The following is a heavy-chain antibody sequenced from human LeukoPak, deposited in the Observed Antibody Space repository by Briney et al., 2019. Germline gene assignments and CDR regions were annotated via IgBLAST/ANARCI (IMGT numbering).Heavy chain of an antibody. Sequence: GGSLRLSCAASGFTFSSYSMNWVRQAPGKGLEWVSAISGSGGSAYYADSVKGRFTISRDNSKNTLYLQMNSLRAEDTAVYYCAKDSSSRPYYFDYWGQGTLVTVSS. V-gene: IGHV3-23*01. D-gene: IGHD6-13*01. CDR1: GFTFSSYS. CDR2: ISGSGGSA. J-gene: IGHJ4*02. CDR3: AKDSSSRPYYFDY.